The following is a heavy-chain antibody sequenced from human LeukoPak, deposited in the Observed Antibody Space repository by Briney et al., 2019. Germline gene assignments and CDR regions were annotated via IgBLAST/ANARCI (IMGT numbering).Heavy chain of an antibody. CDR1: GGSISSSSYY. D-gene: IGHD3-22*01. Sequence: PSETLSLTRTVSGGSISSSSYYWGWIRQPPGKGLEWIGSIYYSGSTYYNSSLKSRVTVSVDTSKNQFSLKLSSVTAADTAVYYCARGGNYDSSGYLDYWGQGTLVTVSS. CDR3: ARGGNYDSSGYLDY. J-gene: IGHJ4*02. V-gene: IGHV4-39*07. CDR2: IYYSGST.